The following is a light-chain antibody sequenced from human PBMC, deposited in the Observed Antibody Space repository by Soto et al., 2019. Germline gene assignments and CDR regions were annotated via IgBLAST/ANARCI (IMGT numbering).Light chain of an antibody. CDR1: SSNIGAGYN. V-gene: IGLV1-40*01. Sequence: QSVLTQPPSVSGAPGQRVTISCTGSSSNIGAGYNVHWYQQLPGTAPKLLIYDNTNRPSGVPDRFSGSKSGTSASLAITGLQAEDEADYYCQSFDGSLMAWVFGGGTKVTVL. CDR2: DNT. J-gene: IGLJ3*02. CDR3: QSFDGSLMAWV.